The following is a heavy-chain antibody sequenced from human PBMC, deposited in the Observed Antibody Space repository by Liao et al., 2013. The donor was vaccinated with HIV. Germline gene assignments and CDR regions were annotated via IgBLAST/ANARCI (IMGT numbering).Heavy chain of an antibody. J-gene: IGHJ1*01. CDR2: IYTNGNS. Sequence: QVQLQESGPGLVKPSETLSLTCTVSGGSISSGSYLWSWIRQSAGKGLEWIGRIYTNGNSNYNPSLKSRVTMSVDTSKNQFSLKLSSLTAADTAVYFCATVGTTAEFFQHWGQGTLVTVSS. V-gene: IGHV4-61*02. CDR1: GGSISSGSYL. D-gene: IGHD1-1*01. CDR3: ATVGTTAEFFQH.